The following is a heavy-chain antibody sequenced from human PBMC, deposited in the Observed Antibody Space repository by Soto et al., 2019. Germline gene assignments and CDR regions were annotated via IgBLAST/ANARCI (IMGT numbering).Heavy chain of an antibody. V-gene: IGHV3-30*18. CDR2: ISYDGSHK. CDR1: GFTFSNYG. J-gene: IGHJ4*02. D-gene: IGHD2-2*01. CDR3: AKDGAPRSCVRTSCHPAAAY. Sequence: QVQLVESGGGVVQPGRSLRLSCAGSGFTFSNYGLHWVRQAPGTGLEWVAVISYDGSHKYYANSVKGRFTISRDNSNKILYLQMDSLRAEATAVYYRAKDGAPRSCVRTSCHPAAAYLDQGTLVTVSS.